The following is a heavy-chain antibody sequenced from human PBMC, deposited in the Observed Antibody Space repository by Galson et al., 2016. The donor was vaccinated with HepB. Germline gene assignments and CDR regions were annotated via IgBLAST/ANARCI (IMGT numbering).Heavy chain of an antibody. J-gene: IGHJ5*02. CDR1: GFTFSSST. V-gene: IGHV1-58*01. CDR2: IGVGSGDI. D-gene: IGHD6-19*01. Sequence: SVKVSCKASGFTFSSSTVQWVRQARGQRLEWIGWIGVGSGDISYAQKFQERVTITSDTSTSTAYMELSSLRSEDTAVYYCARERGIPVAGTLGNWFDPWGQGTLVTVSS. CDR3: ARERGIPVAGTLGNWFDP.